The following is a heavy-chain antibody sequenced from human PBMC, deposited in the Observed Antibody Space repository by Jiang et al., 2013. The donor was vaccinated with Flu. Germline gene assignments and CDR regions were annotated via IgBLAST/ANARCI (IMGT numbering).Heavy chain of an antibody. V-gene: IGHV4-31*01. D-gene: IGHD3-22*01. CDR3: ARASIPSRYYDSSGYYSAFDI. CDR1: GGSISSGGYY. Sequence: GPGLVKPSQTLSLTCTVSGGSISSGGYYWSWIRQHPGKGLEWIGYIYYSGSTYYNPSLKSLVTISVDTSKNQFSLKLSSVTAADTAVYYCARASIPSRYYDSSGYYSAFDIWGQGTMVTVSS. J-gene: IGHJ3*02. CDR2: IYYSGST.